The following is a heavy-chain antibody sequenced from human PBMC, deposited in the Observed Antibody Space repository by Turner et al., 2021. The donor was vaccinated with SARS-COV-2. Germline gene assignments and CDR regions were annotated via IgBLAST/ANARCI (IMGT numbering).Heavy chain of an antibody. CDR3: ARRGDY. CDR1: GGSISSYDYS. D-gene: IGHD3-16*01. Sequence: QLQESGPGVVKPSETLSLTCTVSGGSISSYDYSWDWIRQPPGMGLEWIGRMYYSGTTHYNPSLRGRVTISIDTSKNQFSLKVTSVTATDTAVYYCARRGDYWGQGMLVTVSS. J-gene: IGHJ4*02. V-gene: IGHV4-39*01. CDR2: MYYSGTT.